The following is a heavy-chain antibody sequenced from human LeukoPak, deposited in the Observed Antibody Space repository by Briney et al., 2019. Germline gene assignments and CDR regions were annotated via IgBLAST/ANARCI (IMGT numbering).Heavy chain of an antibody. CDR2: ISGSGGST. V-gene: IGHV3-23*01. J-gene: IGHJ5*02. CDR1: GFTFSSYA. Sequence: SGGSLRLSYAASGFTFSSYAMSWVSQAPGKGLEWVSAISGSGGSTYYADSVKGRFTISRDNSKNTLYLQMNSLRAEDTAVYYCAKQPYYYGSGSMGDWFDPWGQGTLVTVSS. CDR3: AKQPYYYGSGSMGDWFDP. D-gene: IGHD3-10*01.